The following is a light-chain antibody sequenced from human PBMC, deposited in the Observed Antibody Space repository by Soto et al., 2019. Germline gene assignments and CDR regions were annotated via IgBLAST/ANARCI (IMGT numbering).Light chain of an antibody. V-gene: IGLV1-44*01. Sequence: QSVRTQPPSASGTPGQRVIISCSGGSSNIGRNTVNWYQHLPGTAPRLPIYTNDQRPSGVPDRFSGSKSGTSASLAIGGLQSEDEAGYYCAAWDDTSSFVFGTGTKVTVL. CDR2: TND. CDR1: SSNIGRNT. CDR3: AAWDDTSSFV. J-gene: IGLJ1*01.